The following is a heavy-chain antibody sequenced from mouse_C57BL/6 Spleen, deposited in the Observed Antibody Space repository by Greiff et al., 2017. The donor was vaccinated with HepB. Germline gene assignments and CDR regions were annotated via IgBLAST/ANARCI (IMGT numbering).Heavy chain of an antibody. Sequence: QVQLKQPGAELVKPGASVKVSCKASGYTFTSYWMHWVKQRPGQGLEWIGRIHPSDSDTNYNQKFKGKATLTVDKSSSTAYMQLSSLTSEDSAVYYCAIEAYPGGFAYWGQGTLVTVSA. CDR2: IHPSDSDT. CDR3: AIEAYPGGFAY. CDR1: GYTFTSYW. V-gene: IGHV1-74*01. D-gene: IGHD5-1-1*01. J-gene: IGHJ3*01.